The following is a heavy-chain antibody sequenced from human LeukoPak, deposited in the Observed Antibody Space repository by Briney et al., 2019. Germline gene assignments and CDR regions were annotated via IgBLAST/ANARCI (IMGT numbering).Heavy chain of an antibody. V-gene: IGHV4-39*01. CDR3: ARGVYVDY. D-gene: IGHD3-16*01. J-gene: IGHJ4*02. Sequence: SETLSLTCTVSGGSISSSRHYWGWIRQPPGKGLEWIGSSYYNPSLKSRVTISVDTSKNQFSLKLSSVTAADTAVYYCARGVYVDYWGQGTLVTVSS. CDR2: SY. CDR1: GGSISSSRHY.